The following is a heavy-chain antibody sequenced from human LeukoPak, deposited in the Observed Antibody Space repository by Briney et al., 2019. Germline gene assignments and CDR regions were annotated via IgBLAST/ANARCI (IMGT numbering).Heavy chain of an antibody. CDR2: ISAYNGNT. V-gene: IGHV1-18*01. Sequence: ASVKVSCKASGCTFTSYGISWVRQAPGQGLEWMGWISAYNGNTNYAPKPQGRVTMTTDTSTSTAYMALRSLRSDDTAVYYCARVVRSNYYDSSGYYHNWFDPWGQGTLVTVSS. J-gene: IGHJ5*02. CDR1: GCTFTSYG. D-gene: IGHD3-22*01. CDR3: ARVVRSNYYDSSGYYHNWFDP.